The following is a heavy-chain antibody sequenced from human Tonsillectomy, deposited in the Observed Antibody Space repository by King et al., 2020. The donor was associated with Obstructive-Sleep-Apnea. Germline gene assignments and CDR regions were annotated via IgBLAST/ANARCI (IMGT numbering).Heavy chain of an antibody. V-gene: IGHV3-11*01. CDR1: GFTFSEYY. CDR2: ISSGGDTI. Sequence: VQLVESGGGLVKPGGSLRLSCAASGFTFSEYYMSWIRQAPGKGLEWVSYISSGGDTIYYGDSVKGRFTISRDAAKNSLYLQMNSLRADDTAVYYCAKGSGSLLYYYYGMDVWGQGTTVTVSS. D-gene: IGHD3-10*01. J-gene: IGHJ6*02. CDR3: AKGSGSLLYYYYGMDV.